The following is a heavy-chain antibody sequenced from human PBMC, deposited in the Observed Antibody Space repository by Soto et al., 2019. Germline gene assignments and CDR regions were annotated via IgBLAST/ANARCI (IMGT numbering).Heavy chain of an antibody. Sequence: QLQLQEYGSGLVKPSQTLSLTCAVSGGSISSGGYSWSWVRHPPGKGLEWIGYIYHSGSTYYNPSLKSRVTISVDRSKSQFSLKLSSVTAADMAVYYCARVNSPWSQGTLVTVSS. CDR1: GGSISSGGYS. V-gene: IGHV4-30-2*01. CDR2: IYHSGST. CDR3: ARVNSP. J-gene: IGHJ5*02.